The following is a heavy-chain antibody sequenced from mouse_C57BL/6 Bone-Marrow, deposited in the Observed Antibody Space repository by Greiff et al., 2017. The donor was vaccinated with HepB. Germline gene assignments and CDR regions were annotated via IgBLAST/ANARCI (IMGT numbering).Heavy chain of an antibody. Sequence: VQLQQSGPVLVKPGASVKMSCKASGYTFTDYYMNWVKQSHGKSLEWIGVINPYNGGTSYNQKFKGKATLTVDKSSSTAYMELNSLTSEDSAFYYCAREGNYGNYGFAYWGQGTLVTVSA. D-gene: IGHD2-1*01. CDR1: GYTFTDYY. V-gene: IGHV1-19*01. CDR2: INPYNGGT. J-gene: IGHJ3*01. CDR3: AREGNYGNYGFAY.